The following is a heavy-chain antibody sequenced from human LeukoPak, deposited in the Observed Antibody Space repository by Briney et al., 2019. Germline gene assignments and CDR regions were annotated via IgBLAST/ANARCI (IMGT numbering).Heavy chain of an antibody. CDR2: ISSSSSYI. D-gene: IGHD3-3*01. J-gene: IGHJ4*02. CDR3: ARVGWSGYYTGILGDYFDY. V-gene: IGHV3-21*01. Sequence: PGGSLRLSCAASGFTFSSYSMNWVRQAPGKGLEWVSSISSSSSYIYYADSVKGRFTISRDNAKNSLYLQMNSLRAEDTAVYYCARVGWSGYYTGILGDYFDYWGQGTLVTVSS. CDR1: GFTFSSYS.